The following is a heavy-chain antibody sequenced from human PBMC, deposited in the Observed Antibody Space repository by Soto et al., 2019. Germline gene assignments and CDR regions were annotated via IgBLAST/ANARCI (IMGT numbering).Heavy chain of an antibody. V-gene: IGHV3-48*03. CDR3: ARETTGMDV. D-gene: IGHD1-1*01. CDR2: ISSSGSAI. J-gene: IGHJ6*02. Sequence: LRLSCAASGFTFSSYEMNWVRQAPGKGLEWVSYISSSGSAIYYADSVKGRFTISRDNAKNSLYLQMNSLRAEDTAFYYCARETTGMDVWGQRTTVTVSS. CDR1: GFTFSSYE.